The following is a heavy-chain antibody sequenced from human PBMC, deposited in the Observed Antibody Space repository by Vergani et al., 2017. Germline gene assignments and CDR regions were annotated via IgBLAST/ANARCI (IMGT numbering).Heavy chain of an antibody. D-gene: IGHD6-13*01. V-gene: IGHV3-21*01. CDR1: GFTVSSYS. CDR3: ARVAAAAGTGWFDP. CDR2: ISSSSSYI. J-gene: IGHJ5*02. Sequence: EVQLVESGGGLVQPGGSLRLSCAASGFTVSSYSMNWVRQAPGKGLEWVSSISSSSSYIYYADSVKGRFTISRDNAKNSLYLQMNSLRAEDTAVYYCARVAAAAGTGWFDPWGQGTLVTVSS.